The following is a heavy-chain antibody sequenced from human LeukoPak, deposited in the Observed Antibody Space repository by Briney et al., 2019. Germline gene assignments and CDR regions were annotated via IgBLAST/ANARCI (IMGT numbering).Heavy chain of an antibody. V-gene: IGHV3-30*02. Sequence: GGSLRLSCATSGFTFSNYAMHWVRQAPGTGLEWVAHLRHDGKNNLYTDSVKGRFSISRDTSKNTVYLQMNSLRPEDTAIYYCAKDVHDFWTGYSFDYWGQGTLVTVSS. CDR2: LRHDGKNN. CDR3: AKDVHDFWTGYSFDY. D-gene: IGHD3/OR15-3a*01. CDR1: GFTFSNYA. J-gene: IGHJ4*02.